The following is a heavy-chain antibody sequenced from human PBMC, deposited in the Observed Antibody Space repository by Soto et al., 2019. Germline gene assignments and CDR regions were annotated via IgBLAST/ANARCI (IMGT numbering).Heavy chain of an antibody. Sequence: ETLSLTCTVSGGSISSSSYYWGWIRQPPGKGLEWIGSIYYSGSTYYNPSLKSRVTISVDTSKNQFSLKLSSVTAADTAVYYCARLSGYYDFWSGYYRTELYYYYYGMDVWGQGTTVTVSS. V-gene: IGHV4-39*01. J-gene: IGHJ6*02. D-gene: IGHD3-3*01. CDR1: GGSISSSSYY. CDR3: ARLSGYYDFWSGYYRTELYYYYYGMDV. CDR2: IYYSGST.